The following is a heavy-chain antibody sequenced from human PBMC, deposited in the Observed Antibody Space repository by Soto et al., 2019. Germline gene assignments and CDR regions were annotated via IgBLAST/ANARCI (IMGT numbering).Heavy chain of an antibody. CDR3: AREWRRSLAADDLHP. CDR1: GYTFTGYY. V-gene: IGHV1-2*02. Sequence: ASVKVSCKASGYTFTGYYMHWVRQAPGQGLEWMGWINPNSGGTNYAQKFQGRVTMTRDTSISTAYMELSRLRSDDTAVYYCAREWRRSLAADDLHPWGQGTLVTVSS. J-gene: IGHJ5*02. D-gene: IGHD6-6*01. CDR2: INPNSGGT.